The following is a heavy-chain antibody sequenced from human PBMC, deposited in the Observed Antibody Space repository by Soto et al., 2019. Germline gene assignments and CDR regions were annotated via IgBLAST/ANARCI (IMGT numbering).Heavy chain of an antibody. CDR3: ARDPVVLRFLEWSPSAGMDV. Sequence: PSQTLSLTCAISGDSFSSNSAAWNWIRLSPSRGLEWLARTYYRSRWYNDYAVSVRSRITVNPDTSKNQFSLQLTSVTPEDTAVYYCARDPVVLRFLEWSPSAGMDVWGKGTTVTVSS. J-gene: IGHJ6*04. CDR1: GDSFSSNSAA. V-gene: IGHV6-1*01. CDR2: TYYRSRWYN. D-gene: IGHD3-3*01.